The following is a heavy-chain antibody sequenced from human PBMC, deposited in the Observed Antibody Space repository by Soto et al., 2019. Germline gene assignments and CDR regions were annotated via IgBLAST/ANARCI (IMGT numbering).Heavy chain of an antibody. CDR2: TSGTGDST. D-gene: IGHD2-15*01. V-gene: IGHV3-23*01. J-gene: IGHJ4*02. Sequence: GGSLRLSCAASGFAFSNYAMSWVRQAPGKGLEWVSGTSGTGDSTYYADSVKGRFTISRDNSKNTLYLQMNSLRAEDTAVYYCAKAAYLVVAATGPYFDFWGQGTLVTVSS. CDR3: AKAAYLVVAATGPYFDF. CDR1: GFAFSNYA.